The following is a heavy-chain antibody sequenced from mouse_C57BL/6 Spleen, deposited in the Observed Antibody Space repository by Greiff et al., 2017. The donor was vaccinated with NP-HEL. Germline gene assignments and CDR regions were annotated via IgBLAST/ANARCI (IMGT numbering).Heavy chain of an antibody. D-gene: IGHD1-1*01. Sequence: EVQLVESGGGLVKPGGSLKLSCAASGFTFSDYGMHWVRQAPEKGLEWVAYISSGSSTIYYADTVKGRFTISRDNAKNTLFLQMTSLRSEDTAMYYCANSRKGAMDYWGQGTSVTVSS. J-gene: IGHJ4*01. CDR3: ANSRKGAMDY. CDR1: GFTFSDYG. V-gene: IGHV5-17*01. CDR2: ISSGSSTI.